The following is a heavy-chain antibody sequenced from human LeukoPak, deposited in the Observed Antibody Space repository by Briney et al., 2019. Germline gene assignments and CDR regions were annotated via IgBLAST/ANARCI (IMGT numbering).Heavy chain of an antibody. CDR1: GGSISSYY. J-gene: IGHJ6*02. CDR3: ARALRARITGTTPSVYGMDV. V-gene: IGHV4-59*01. Sequence: PSETLSLTCTVSGGSISSYYWSWIRQPPGKGLEWIGYIYYSGSTNYNPSLKSRVTISVDTSKNQFSLKLSSVTAADTAVYYCARALRARITGTTPSVYGMDVRGQGTTVTVSS. CDR2: IYYSGST. D-gene: IGHD1-20*01.